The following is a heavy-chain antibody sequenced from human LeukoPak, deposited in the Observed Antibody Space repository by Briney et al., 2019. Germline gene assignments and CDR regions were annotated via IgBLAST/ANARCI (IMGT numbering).Heavy chain of an antibody. CDR2: ISGSGGST. V-gene: IGHV3-23*01. D-gene: IGHD2-15*01. J-gene: IGHJ6*03. CDR3: AKVPNCSGGSCYSYYYYYMDV. CDR1: GFTFSSYA. Sequence: PGGSLRLSCAASGFTFSSYAMSWVRQAPGKGLEWVSAISGSGGSTYYADSVKGRFTISRDNSKNTLYLRMNSLRAEDTAVYYCAKVPNCSGGSCYSYYYYYMDVWGKGTTVTVSS.